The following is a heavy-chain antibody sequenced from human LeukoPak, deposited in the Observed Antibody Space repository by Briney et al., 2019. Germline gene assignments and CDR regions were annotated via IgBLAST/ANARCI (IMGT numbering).Heavy chain of an antibody. CDR2: INPNNGGT. J-gene: IGHJ4*02. D-gene: IGHD4-17*01. Sequence: ASVKVSCKASGYTFTGYYMHWVRQAPGQGLEWMGWINPNNGGTNYAQKFQGRVTMTRDTSISTAYMELSRLRSDDTAVYYCARDPYGYYFDYWGQGTLVTVSS. V-gene: IGHV1-2*02. CDR3: ARDPYGYYFDY. CDR1: GYTFTGYY.